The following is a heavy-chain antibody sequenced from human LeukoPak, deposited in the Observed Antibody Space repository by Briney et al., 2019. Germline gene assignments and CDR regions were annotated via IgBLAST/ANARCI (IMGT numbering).Heavy chain of an antibody. D-gene: IGHD1-1*01. Sequence: QPGGSLRLSCAASGFTFSSYAMHWVRQAPGKGLEWVAVISYDGSNKYYADSVKGRFTISRDNSKNTLYLQMNSLRAEDTAVYYCAREHTSWTAFDIWGQGTMVTVSS. V-gene: IGHV3-30-3*01. CDR3: AREHTSWTAFDI. J-gene: IGHJ3*02. CDR2: ISYDGSNK. CDR1: GFTFSSYA.